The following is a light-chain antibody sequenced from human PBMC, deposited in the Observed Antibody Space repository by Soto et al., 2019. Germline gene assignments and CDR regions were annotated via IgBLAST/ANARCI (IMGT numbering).Light chain of an antibody. V-gene: IGKV3-15*01. Sequence: ETLMTQSPASLSVSPGERATLSCRASQSVVTNLAWYQQKPGQAPRLLIYGASTMATGIPARFSRSGSGREVTLAISSQQSEDFAVYYCQQYENWPPLTFGGGTKVEIK. CDR1: QSVVTN. CDR3: QQYENWPPLT. J-gene: IGKJ4*01. CDR2: GAS.